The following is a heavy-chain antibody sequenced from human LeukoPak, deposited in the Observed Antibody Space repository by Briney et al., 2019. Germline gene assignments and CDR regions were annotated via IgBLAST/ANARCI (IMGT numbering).Heavy chain of an antibody. V-gene: IGHV1-24*01. J-gene: IGHJ5*02. Sequence: ASVKVSCKVSGYTLTELSMHWVRQAPGKGLEWMGGFNPEDGATIYAQKFQGRVTITEDTSTDTAYMEVSSLRSEDTAVYYCATGPDTAMVNDWFDPWGQGTQVTVSS. CDR3: ATGPDTAMVNDWFDP. CDR1: GYTLTELS. CDR2: FNPEDGAT. D-gene: IGHD5-18*01.